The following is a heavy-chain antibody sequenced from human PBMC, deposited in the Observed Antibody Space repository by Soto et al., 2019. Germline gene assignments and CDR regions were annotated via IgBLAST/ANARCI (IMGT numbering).Heavy chain of an antibody. Sequence: GGSLRLSCAASGFTFSSYGXHWVRQAPGKGLEWVAVIWYDGSNKYYADSVKGRFTISRDNSKNTLYLQMNSLKTEDTAVYYCTTDLGYITIFGVDLAADWGQGTLVTVSS. CDR3: TTDLGYITIFGVDLAAD. J-gene: IGHJ4*02. CDR1: GFTFSSYG. D-gene: IGHD3-3*01. CDR2: IWYDGSNK. V-gene: IGHV3-33*08.